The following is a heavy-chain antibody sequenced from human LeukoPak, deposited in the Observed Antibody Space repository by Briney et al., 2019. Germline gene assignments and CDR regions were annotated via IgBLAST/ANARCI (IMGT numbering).Heavy chain of an antibody. CDR3: ASPEDIVVVPADYYMDV. J-gene: IGHJ6*03. Sequence: GGSLRLSCAASGITFSSLWMSWFRQAPDKGLEWVADIKPDGSEEHYVASVRGRFTISRDNAKTSLYLQMNSLRGEDTAVYYCASPEDIVVVPADYYMDVWGKGTTVTVSS. V-gene: IGHV3-7*01. CDR1: GITFSSLW. D-gene: IGHD2-2*01. CDR2: IKPDGSEE.